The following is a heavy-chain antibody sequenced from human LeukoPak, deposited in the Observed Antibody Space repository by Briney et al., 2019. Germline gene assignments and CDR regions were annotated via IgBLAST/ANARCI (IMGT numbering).Heavy chain of an antibody. Sequence: ASVKVSCKASGYTFTSYGISWVRQAPGQGREWMGWISAYNGNTNYAQKLQGRVTITTNTSTSTAYMELRSVRPEDPAVYSCARVLYSLPLVDYWGQGTLVTVSS. CDR3: ARVLYSLPLVDY. V-gene: IGHV1-18*01. D-gene: IGHD4-11*01. CDR1: GYTFTSYG. CDR2: ISAYNGNT. J-gene: IGHJ4*02.